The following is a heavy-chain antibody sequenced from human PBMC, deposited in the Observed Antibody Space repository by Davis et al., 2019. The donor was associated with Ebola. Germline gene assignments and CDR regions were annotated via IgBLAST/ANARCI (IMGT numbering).Heavy chain of an antibody. CDR1: GGSFSGYY. Sequence: MPSETLSLTCAVYGGSFSGYYWSWIRQPPGKGLEWIGEINHSGSTNYNPSLKSRVTISVDTSKNQFSLKLSSVTAADTAVYYCAKDQGYCSGGSCPWGIDVWGQGTTVIVSS. V-gene: IGHV4-34*01. CDR2: INHSGST. CDR3: AKDQGYCSGGSCPWGIDV. J-gene: IGHJ6*02. D-gene: IGHD2-15*01.